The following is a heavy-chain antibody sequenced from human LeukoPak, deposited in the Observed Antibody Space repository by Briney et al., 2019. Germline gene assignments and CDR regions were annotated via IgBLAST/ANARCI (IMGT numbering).Heavy chain of an antibody. CDR2: MNPNSGNT. V-gene: IGHV1-8*01. CDR3: AQEGGNWFDP. J-gene: IGHJ5*02. Sequence: GASVKVSCKASGGTFSSYAISWVRQATGQGLEWMGWMNPNSGNTGYAQKFQGRVTMTRNTSISTAYMELSSLRSEDTAVYYCAQEGGNWFDPWGQGTLVTVSS. CDR1: GGTFSSYA. D-gene: IGHD3-16*01.